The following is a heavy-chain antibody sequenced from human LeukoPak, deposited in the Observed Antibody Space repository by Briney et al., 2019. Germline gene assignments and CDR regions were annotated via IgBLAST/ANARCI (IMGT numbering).Heavy chain of an antibody. CDR1: GGSISSGDYY. D-gene: IGHD1-26*01. J-gene: IGHJ6*02. CDR2: IYHSGST. CDR3: ATPLGSEVLDYYGMDV. Sequence: SETLSLTCTVSGGSISSGDYYWSWIRQPPGKGLEWIGYIYHSGSTYYNPFLKSRVTISVDTSKNQFSLKLSSVTAADTAVYYCATPLGSEVLDYYGMDVWGQGTTVTVSS. V-gene: IGHV4-30-2*01.